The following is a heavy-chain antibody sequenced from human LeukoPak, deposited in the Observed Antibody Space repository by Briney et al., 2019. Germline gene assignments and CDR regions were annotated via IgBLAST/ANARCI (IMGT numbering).Heavy chain of an antibody. J-gene: IGHJ4*02. CDR1: GYTFTGYY. CDR3: ARGWGYGDYAFDY. Sequence: ASVKVSCKASGYTFTGYYMHWVRQAPGQGLEWMGWINPNSGGTNYAQKFQGRVTMTRDTSISTAYTELSRLRSDDTAVYYCARGWGYGDYAFDYWGQGTLVTVSS. V-gene: IGHV1-2*02. CDR2: INPNSGGT. D-gene: IGHD4-17*01.